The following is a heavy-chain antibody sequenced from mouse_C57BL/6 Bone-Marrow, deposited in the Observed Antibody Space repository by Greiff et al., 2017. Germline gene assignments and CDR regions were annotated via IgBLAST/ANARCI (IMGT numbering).Heavy chain of an antibody. D-gene: IGHD2-5*01. V-gene: IGHV1-62-2*01. J-gene: IGHJ2*01. CDR1: GYTFTEYT. CDR3: ARHEDYSNYFDY. Sequence: QVQLQQSGAELVKPGASVTLSCKASGYTFTEYTIPCVKQRSGQGLEWIGWFYPGSGSIRYNEKFKDKATLTADKSSSTVYMELSRLTSEDSAVYFCARHEDYSNYFDYWGQGTTLTVSS. CDR2: FYPGSGSI.